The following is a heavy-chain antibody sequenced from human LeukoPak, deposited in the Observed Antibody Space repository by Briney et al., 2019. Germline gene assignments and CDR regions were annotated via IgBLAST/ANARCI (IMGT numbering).Heavy chain of an antibody. CDR1: GFTFSSYA. CDR2: ISYDGGNK. CDR3: ARDGSARGSCQAY. D-gene: IGHD2-15*01. V-gene: IGHV3-30-3*01. J-gene: IGHJ4*02. Sequence: GRSLRLSCAASGFTFSSYAMHWVRQAPGKGLEWVAVISYDGGNKYYADSVKGRFTISRDNSKNTLYLQMNSLRAEDTAVYYCARDGSARGSCQAYWGQGTLVTVSS.